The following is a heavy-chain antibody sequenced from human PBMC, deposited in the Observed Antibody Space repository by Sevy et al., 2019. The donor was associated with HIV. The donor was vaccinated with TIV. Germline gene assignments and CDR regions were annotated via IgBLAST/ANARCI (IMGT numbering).Heavy chain of an antibody. CDR3: AKDLEFYDHGDYGPAFMPDF. D-gene: IGHD4-17*01. CDR1: GFTFSSFG. CDR2: IWFDGSNT. Sequence: GGSLRLSCAASGFTFSSFGMHWVRQAPGKGLEWLAVIWFDGSNTYYADSVRGRFTISREIAKKTLHLQMNSLRAEDTDVYYCAKDLEFYDHGDYGPAFMPDFWGHGTLVTVSS. J-gene: IGHJ4*01. V-gene: IGHV3-33*06.